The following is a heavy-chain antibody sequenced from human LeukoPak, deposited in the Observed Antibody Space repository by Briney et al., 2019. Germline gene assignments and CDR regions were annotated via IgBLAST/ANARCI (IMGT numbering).Heavy chain of an antibody. V-gene: IGHV3-74*01. CDR3: ARDGGYQLPLDY. CDR1: DGSISSNSYY. Sequence: ETLSLTCTVSDGSISSNSYYWGWVRQAPGKGLVWVSRINSDGSSTSYADSVKGRFTISRDNAKNTLYLQMNSLRAEDTAVYYCARDGGYQLPLDYWGQGTLVTVSS. J-gene: IGHJ4*02. CDR2: INSDGSST. D-gene: IGHD2-2*01.